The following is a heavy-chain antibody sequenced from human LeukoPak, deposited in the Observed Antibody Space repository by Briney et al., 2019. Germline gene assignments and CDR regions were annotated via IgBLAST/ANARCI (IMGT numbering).Heavy chain of an antibody. Sequence: PGGSLRLSCAASGFTFSSYSMNWVRQAPGKGLEWVSSISSSSSYIYYADSVKGRFTISRDNAKNSLYLQMNSLRAEDTALYYCAKAVEVPGDAFDIWGQGTMVTVSS. CDR1: GFTFSSYS. D-gene: IGHD2-2*01. CDR2: ISSSSSYI. CDR3: AKAVEVPGDAFDI. J-gene: IGHJ3*02. V-gene: IGHV3-21*04.